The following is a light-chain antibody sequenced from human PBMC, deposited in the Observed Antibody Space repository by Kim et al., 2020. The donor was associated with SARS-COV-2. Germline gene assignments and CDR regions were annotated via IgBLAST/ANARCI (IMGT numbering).Light chain of an antibody. Sequence: SPGERAAHASWASQNFGSGYLAWYQQKPGHAPRVLIYGASSRSTGVPDRFSGSGSGTDFTLTISRLEPEDSAVYYCQQYHNSPRTFGQGTKVDIK. V-gene: IGKV3-20*01. CDR1: QNFGSGY. CDR2: GAS. J-gene: IGKJ1*01. CDR3: QQYHNSPRT.